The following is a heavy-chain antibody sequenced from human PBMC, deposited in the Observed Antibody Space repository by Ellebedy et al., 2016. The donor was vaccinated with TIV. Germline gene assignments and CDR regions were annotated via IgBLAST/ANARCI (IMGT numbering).Heavy chain of an antibody. D-gene: IGHD1-26*01. Sequence: AASVKVSCKASGYTFTTLDINWVRQATGQGLEWMGWMSPNSGNTGFAQKFQGRVTMTRDTSISTAYMELSSLRSEDTAVYYCARGRRGARGDYWGQGTLVIVSS. J-gene: IGHJ4*02. CDR3: ARGRRGARGDY. V-gene: IGHV1-8*01. CDR2: MSPNSGNT. CDR1: GYTFTTLD.